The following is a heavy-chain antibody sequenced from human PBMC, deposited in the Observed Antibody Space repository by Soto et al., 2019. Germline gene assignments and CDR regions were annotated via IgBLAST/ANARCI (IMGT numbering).Heavy chain of an antibody. J-gene: IGHJ4*02. Sequence: QVQLQESGPGLVKPSETLSLTCTVSGGSISSYYWSWIRQPPGKGLEWIGYIDYSGSTNYNPSLKSRVTISVDTSKNQFSLKLSSVTAADTAVYYCARSPDGYNPLDYWGQGTLVTVSS. CDR1: GGSISSYY. V-gene: IGHV4-59*01. CDR2: IDYSGST. CDR3: ARSPDGYNPLDY. D-gene: IGHD5-12*01.